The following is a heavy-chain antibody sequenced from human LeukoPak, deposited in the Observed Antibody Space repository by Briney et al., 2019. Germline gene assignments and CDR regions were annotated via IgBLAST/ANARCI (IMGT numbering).Heavy chain of an antibody. CDR2: ISGNGVST. CDR3: AKGSQKIDY. Sequence: GGSLRLSYATSGFTFSSYAMSWVRQAPGKGLEWVSAISGNGVSTYYADSVKGRFTISRDNSKNTMYLQMNSLRAEDTAVFYCAKGSQKIDYWGQGTLVTVSS. V-gene: IGHV3-23*01. J-gene: IGHJ4*02. CDR1: GFTFSSYA.